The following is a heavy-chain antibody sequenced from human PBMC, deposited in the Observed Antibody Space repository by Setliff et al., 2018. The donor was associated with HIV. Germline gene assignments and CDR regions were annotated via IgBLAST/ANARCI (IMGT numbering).Heavy chain of an antibody. CDR2: INIRSGST. CDR1: GYSFTTSG. CDR3: ATGHYASDSYYAIDH. V-gene: IGHV1-18*01. D-gene: IGHD3-10*01. J-gene: IGHJ4*02. Sequence: ASVKVSCKASGYSFTTSGVSWVRQAPGQGLEWMGWINIRSGSTNYAQKFQGRVTMTSDTSTSTVYMQLSSLTSEDTAVYYCATGHYASDSYYAIDHWGQGTLVTVSS.